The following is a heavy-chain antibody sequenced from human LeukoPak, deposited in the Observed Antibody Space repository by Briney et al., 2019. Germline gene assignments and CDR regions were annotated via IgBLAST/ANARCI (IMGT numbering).Heavy chain of an antibody. CDR3: ARRNDYYDSSGYYSDAFDI. CDR2: INHSGRT. Sequence: PSETLSLTCAVNGGSFSGYYWSWIRQPPGKGLEWIGEINHSGRTNYNPSLKSRVSISVDTSKNQFSLKLSSVTAADTAVYYCARRNDYYDSSGYYSDAFDIWGQGTMVTVSS. D-gene: IGHD3-22*01. J-gene: IGHJ3*02. CDR1: GGSFSGYY. V-gene: IGHV4-34*01.